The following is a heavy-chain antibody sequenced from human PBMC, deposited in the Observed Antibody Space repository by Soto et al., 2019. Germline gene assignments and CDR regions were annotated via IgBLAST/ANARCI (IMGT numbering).Heavy chain of an antibody. V-gene: IGHV4-59*01. CDR3: ARKGGGSYDFWSGSYWPWFDP. D-gene: IGHD3-3*01. J-gene: IGHJ5*02. CDR1: GGSISSYY. CDR2: IYYSGST. Sequence: SETLSLTCTVSGGSISSYYWSWIRQPPGKGLEWIGYIYYSGSTNYNPSLKSRVTISVDTSKDQFSLKLSSVTAADMAVYYCARKGGGSYDFWSGSYWPWFDPWGQGTLVTVSS.